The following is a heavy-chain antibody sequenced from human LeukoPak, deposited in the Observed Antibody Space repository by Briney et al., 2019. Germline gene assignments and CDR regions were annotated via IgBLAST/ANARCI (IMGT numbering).Heavy chain of an antibody. J-gene: IGHJ4*02. CDR3: ARFGDPSTTLDY. CDR1: GFTFSRHW. V-gene: IGHV3-7*01. D-gene: IGHD3-16*01. CDR2: IRQDGNWR. Sequence: GGSLRLSCAASGFTFSRHWMSWVRQAPGKGLEWVAHIRQDGNWRHHEDSVEGRFTISRDNAKNSLYLQMNSLRVEDAAVYYCARFGDPSTTLDYWGQGTRVTVSS.